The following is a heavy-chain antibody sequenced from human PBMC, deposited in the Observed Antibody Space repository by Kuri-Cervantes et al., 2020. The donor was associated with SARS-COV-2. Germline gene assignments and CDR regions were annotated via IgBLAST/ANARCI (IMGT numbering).Heavy chain of an antibody. Sequence: SETLSLTCTVSGGSISSGSYYWSWIRQPAGKGLEWIGRIYTSGSTNYNPSLKSRVTMSVDTSKNQFSLKLSSVTAADTAVYYCARDTGLFGVVTNFDYWGQGTLVTVSS. J-gene: IGHJ4*02. CDR2: IYTSGST. CDR1: GGSISSGSYY. CDR3: ARDTGLFGVVTNFDY. D-gene: IGHD3-3*01. V-gene: IGHV4-61*02.